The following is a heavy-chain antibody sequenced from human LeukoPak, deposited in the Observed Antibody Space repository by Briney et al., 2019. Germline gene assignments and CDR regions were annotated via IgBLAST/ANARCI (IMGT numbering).Heavy chain of an antibody. CDR1: GFSFDDYA. Sequence: PGGSLRLSCAASGFSFDDYAMNWVRQAPGKGLEWVSYISSSSSYIYYADSVKGRFTISRDNAKNSLYLQMNSLRAEDTAVYYCARLIAAAGHRDAFDIWGQGTMVTVSS. V-gene: IGHV3-21*01. J-gene: IGHJ3*02. CDR2: ISSSSSYI. D-gene: IGHD6-13*01. CDR3: ARLIAAAGHRDAFDI.